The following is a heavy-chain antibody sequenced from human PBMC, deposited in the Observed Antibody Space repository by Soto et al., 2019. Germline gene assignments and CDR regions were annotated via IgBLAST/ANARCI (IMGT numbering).Heavy chain of an antibody. CDR1: GGSISSGDYY. CDR2: IYYSGST. Sequence: SETLSLTCTVSGGSISSGDYYWSWIRQPPGKGLEWIGYIYYSGSTYYNPSLKSRVTISVDTSKNQFSLKLSSVTAADTAVYYCARDGSITGTTGHDYWGQGTLVTVS. D-gene: IGHD1-7*01. J-gene: IGHJ4*02. V-gene: IGHV4-30-4*01. CDR3: ARDGSITGTTGHDY.